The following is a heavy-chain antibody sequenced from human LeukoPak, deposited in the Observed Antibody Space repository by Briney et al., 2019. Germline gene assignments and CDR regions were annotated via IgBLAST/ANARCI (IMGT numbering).Heavy chain of an antibody. J-gene: IGHJ4*02. D-gene: IGHD3-22*01. CDR2: INHSGST. Sequence: SETLSLTCAVYGGSFSGYYWSWIRQPPGKGLEWIGEINHSGSTNYTPSLKSRVTISVDTSKNQFSLKLSSVTAADTAVYYCARDYYDSSGPFDYWGQGTLVTVSS. CDR3: ARDYYDSSGPFDY. CDR1: GGSFSGYY. V-gene: IGHV4-34*01.